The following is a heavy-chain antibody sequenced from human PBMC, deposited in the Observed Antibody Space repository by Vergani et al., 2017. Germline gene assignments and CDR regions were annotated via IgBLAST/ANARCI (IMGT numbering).Heavy chain of an antibody. Sequence: QVQLVQSGAEVKKPGASVKVSCKASGYTFTGFHMHWVRQAPGQGLELMGWINPNSGGTNYAQKFQGRVTMTRDTSITTAYMELGRLRFDDSAVYYCVRGGGDYYDSSGYYRFDYWGQGTLVTVSS. CDR2: INPNSGGT. D-gene: IGHD3-22*01. CDR1: GYTFTGFH. CDR3: VRGGGDYYDSSGYYRFDY. J-gene: IGHJ4*02. V-gene: IGHV1-2*02.